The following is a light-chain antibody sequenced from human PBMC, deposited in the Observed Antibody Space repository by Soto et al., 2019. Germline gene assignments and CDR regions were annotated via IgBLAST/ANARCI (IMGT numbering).Light chain of an antibody. V-gene: IGLV2-8*01. CDR2: EVS. CDR3: SSYAGSLYV. J-gene: IGLJ1*01. Sequence: QSALTQPPSASGSPGQSVTISCTGTSSDVGDYNYVSWYQQHPGKAPKLMIYEVSKRPSGVPDRFSGSKSGNTASLTVSGLQAEDEADYYCSSYAGSLYVFGTGTKATVL. CDR1: SSDVGDYNY.